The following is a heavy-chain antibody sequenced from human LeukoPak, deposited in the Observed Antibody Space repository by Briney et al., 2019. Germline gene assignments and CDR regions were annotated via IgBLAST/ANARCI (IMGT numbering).Heavy chain of an antibody. J-gene: IGHJ4*02. Sequence: ASVKVSCKASGYTFTNYHIAWVRQAPGQGLEWMGWVSTNDGNTVYAQRLQGRVTMTTDTSTSVAYMELRSLTSDDTAVYYCTRAPPGMAMMTDYWGQGTLVTVSS. CDR3: TRAPPGMAMMTDY. CDR2: VSTNDGNT. CDR1: GYTFTNYH. D-gene: IGHD5-12*01. V-gene: IGHV1-18*01.